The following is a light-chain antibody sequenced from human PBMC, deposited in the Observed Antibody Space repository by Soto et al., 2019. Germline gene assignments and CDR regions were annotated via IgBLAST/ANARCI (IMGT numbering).Light chain of an antibody. Sequence: EIVMTQSPATLSVSQGGRATLSCRASQSISDTLAWYQQKPGQAPRLLIYGASKRATGFPARFSGSGSGTEFTLTISSLQSEDFAVYYCQQYNNWPPTWTFGQGTKVDI. V-gene: IGKV3-15*01. CDR1: QSISDT. CDR3: QQYNNWPPTWT. J-gene: IGKJ1*01. CDR2: GAS.